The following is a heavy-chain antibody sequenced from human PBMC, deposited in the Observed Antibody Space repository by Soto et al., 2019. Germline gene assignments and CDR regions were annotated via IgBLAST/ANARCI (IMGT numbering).Heavy chain of an antibody. D-gene: IGHD1-1*01. CDR3: VRQGIGNLHGLVDV. J-gene: IGHJ6*02. CDR1: SGPSSSHN. CDR2: VYNTGGT. Sequence: QVQLRQSGPGLVKPSETLYLTCTVSSGPSSSHNWGWIRQSPGRGLEWIGYVYNTGGTSYNPSLKSRVTISADTSANHISLTLSSVTAADTAIYYCVRQGIGNLHGLVDVWGQGTTVSVSS. V-gene: IGHV4-59*08.